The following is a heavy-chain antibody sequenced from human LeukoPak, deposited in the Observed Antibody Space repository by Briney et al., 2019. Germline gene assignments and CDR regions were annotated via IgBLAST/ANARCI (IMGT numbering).Heavy chain of an antibody. D-gene: IGHD4-17*01. V-gene: IGHV3-48*04. CDR2: ITSSSSTL. CDR1: GFSFSIYS. CDR3: ARDSASPPVTFDY. Sequence: GGSLRLSCTASGFSFSIYSMSWVRQAPGKGPECVSYITSSSSTLYYADSVRGRFTISRDNARNSLFLQMNGLRVEDTAVYYCARDSASPPVTFDYWGLGTLVTVSS. J-gene: IGHJ4*02.